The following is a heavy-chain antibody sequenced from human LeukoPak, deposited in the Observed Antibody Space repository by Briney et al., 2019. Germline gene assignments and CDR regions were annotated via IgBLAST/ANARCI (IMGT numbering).Heavy chain of an antibody. J-gene: IGHJ4*02. Sequence: GGSLRLSCAASGFTFSIYAMTWVRQAPGKGLEWVSAMSGSGGSTYYADAVKGRFTISRDNSKNTLYLQMNSLRAEDTAVYYCAKGAKWDAYGSSGYYLIDYWGQGTLVTVSS. CDR2: MSGSGGST. V-gene: IGHV3-23*01. CDR1: GFTFSIYA. CDR3: AKGAKWDAYGSSGYYLIDY. D-gene: IGHD3-22*01.